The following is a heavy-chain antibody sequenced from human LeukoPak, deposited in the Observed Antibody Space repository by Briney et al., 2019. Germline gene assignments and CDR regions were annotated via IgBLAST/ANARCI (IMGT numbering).Heavy chain of an antibody. CDR3: ARENIAVFDY. CDR1: GFTFSSYA. Sequence: GGSLRLSCAASGFTFSSYAMNWVRQAPGKGLEWVSSISSSSSYIYYADSVKGRLTISRDNAKNSLYLQMNSLRAEDTAVYYCARENIAVFDYWGQGTLVTVSS. V-gene: IGHV3-21*01. J-gene: IGHJ4*02. D-gene: IGHD6-19*01. CDR2: ISSSSSYI.